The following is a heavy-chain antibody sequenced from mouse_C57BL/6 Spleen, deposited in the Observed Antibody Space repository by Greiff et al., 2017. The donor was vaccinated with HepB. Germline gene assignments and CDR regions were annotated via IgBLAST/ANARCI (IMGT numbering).Heavy chain of an antibody. CDR1: GFSFSTYA. CDR3: VRGSAGYFDV. J-gene: IGHJ1*03. D-gene: IGHD6-1*01. Sequence: EVQLVESGGGLVQPKGSLKLSCAASGFSFSTYAMNWVRQAPGKGLEWVARIRSKSNNYATYYADSVKDRFTISRDDSESMLYLQMNNLKTEDTAMYYCVRGSAGYFDVWGTGTTVTVSS. CDR2: IRSKSNNYAT. V-gene: IGHV10-1*01.